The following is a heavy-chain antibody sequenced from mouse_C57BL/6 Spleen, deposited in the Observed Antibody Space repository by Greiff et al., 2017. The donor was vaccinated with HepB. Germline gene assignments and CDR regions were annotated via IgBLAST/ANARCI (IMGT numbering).Heavy chain of an antibody. CDR1: GFNIKDDY. Sequence: EVQLQQSGAELVRPGASVKLSCTASGFNIKDDYMHWVKQRPEQGLEWIGWIDPENGDTEYASKFQGKATITADTSSNTAYLQLSSLTSEDTAVYYCTTPDGYSLFAYWGQGTLVTVSA. CDR3: TTPDGYSLFAY. D-gene: IGHD2-3*01. J-gene: IGHJ3*01. V-gene: IGHV14-4*01. CDR2: IDPENGDT.